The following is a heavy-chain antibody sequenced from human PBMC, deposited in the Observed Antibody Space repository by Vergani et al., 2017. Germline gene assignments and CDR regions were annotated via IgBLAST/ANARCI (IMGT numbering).Heavy chain of an antibody. J-gene: IGHJ6*03. Sequence: QVQLQESGPGLLKPSQTLSLTCTVSGASVSRGTYYWTWIRQHAGKKLEWIVRMYTSGHTIYNPSLESRVTMSVDTSKNQFSLQLSSVTAADTAVYYCARASHCINCYSEGPNGPGYYYMDVWGKGTTVTVSS. CDR1: GASVSRGTYY. D-gene: IGHD2-21*01. CDR3: ARASHCINCYSEGPNGPGYYYMDV. CDR2: MYTSGHT. V-gene: IGHV4-61*02.